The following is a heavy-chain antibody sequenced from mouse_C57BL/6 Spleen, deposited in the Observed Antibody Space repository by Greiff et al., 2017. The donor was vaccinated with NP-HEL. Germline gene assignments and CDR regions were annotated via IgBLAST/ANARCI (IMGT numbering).Heavy chain of an antibody. CDR3: ARGATMITGYYFDY. CDR1: GYAFSSYW. Sequence: VQLQQSGAELVKPGASVKISCKASGYAFSSYWMNWVKQRPGKGLEWIGQIYPGDGDTNYNGKFKGKATLTADKSSSTAYMQLSSLTSEDSAVYFCARGATMITGYYFDYWGQGTTLTVSS. J-gene: IGHJ2*01. D-gene: IGHD2-4*01. CDR2: IYPGDGDT. V-gene: IGHV1-80*01.